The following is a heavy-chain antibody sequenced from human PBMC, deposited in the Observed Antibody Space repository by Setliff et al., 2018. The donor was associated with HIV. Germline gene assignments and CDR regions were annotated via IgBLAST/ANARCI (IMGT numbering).Heavy chain of an antibody. CDR1: GYTFTSYG. CDR2: ISAYNGNT. D-gene: IGHD4-4*01. CDR3: AMSMTTYPVSRAFDI. J-gene: IGHJ3*02. V-gene: IGHV1-18*01. Sequence: ASVKVSCKASGYTFTSYGISWVRQAPGQGREWMGWISAYNGNTNYAQKFQGRVTITADESTSTAYMELSSLRSEDTAVYYCAMSMTTYPVSRAFDIWGQGTMVTVSS.